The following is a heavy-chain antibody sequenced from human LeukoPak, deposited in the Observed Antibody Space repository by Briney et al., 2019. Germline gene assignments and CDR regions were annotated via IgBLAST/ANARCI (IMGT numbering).Heavy chain of an antibody. Sequence: PGGSLRLSCAASEFTFSSYWMHWVRQAPGEGLVWVSRIDSDGSSTGYADSVKGRFIISRDNAKNTLYLQMNSLRAEDTAVYYCARGFTIFGVVNDAFDIWGQGTMVTVSS. CDR1: EFTFSSYW. V-gene: IGHV3-74*01. D-gene: IGHD3-3*01. CDR3: ARGFTIFGVVNDAFDI. J-gene: IGHJ3*02. CDR2: IDSDGSST.